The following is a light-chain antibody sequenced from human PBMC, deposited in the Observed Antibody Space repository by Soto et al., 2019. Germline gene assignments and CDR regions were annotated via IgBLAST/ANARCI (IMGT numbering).Light chain of an antibody. CDR1: SSDVGSYNL. Sequence: QSVLTQPASVSGSPGQSITISCTGTSSDVGSYNLVSWYQQHPGKAPKLMIYEGSKRPSGVSNRFSGSKSGNTASLTISGLQAEDEADYYCCTYAGSSSHVVFGGGTKPTVL. CDR3: CTYAGSSSHVV. J-gene: IGLJ2*01. V-gene: IGLV2-23*01. CDR2: EGS.